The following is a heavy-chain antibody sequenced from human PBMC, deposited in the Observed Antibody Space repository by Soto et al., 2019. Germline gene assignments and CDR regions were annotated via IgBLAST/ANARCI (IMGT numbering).Heavy chain of an antibody. Sequence: ASETLSLTCAVSGYSISSGYYWGWIRQPPGKGLEWIGSIYHSGSTYYNPSLKSRVTISVDTSKNQFSLKLSSVTAADTAVYYCARRGSSTPFDPWGQGTLVTVSS. CDR2: IYHSGST. J-gene: IGHJ5*02. D-gene: IGHD3-10*01. CDR1: GYSISSGYY. CDR3: ARRGSSTPFDP. V-gene: IGHV4-38-2*01.